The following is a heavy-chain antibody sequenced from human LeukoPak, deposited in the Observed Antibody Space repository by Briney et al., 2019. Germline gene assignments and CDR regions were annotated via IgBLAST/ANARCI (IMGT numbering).Heavy chain of an antibody. CDR2: INTNTGNP. CDR1: GYTFTSYA. J-gene: IGHJ4*02. D-gene: IGHD3-10*01. Sequence: ASVKVSCKASGYTFTSYAMNWVRQAPGQGLEWMGWINTNTGNPTYAQGFTGRFVFSLDTSVSTAYLQISSLKAEDTAVYYCASGPFGSGSYPVGYWGQGTLVTVSS. CDR3: ASGPFGSGSYPVGY. V-gene: IGHV7-4-1*02.